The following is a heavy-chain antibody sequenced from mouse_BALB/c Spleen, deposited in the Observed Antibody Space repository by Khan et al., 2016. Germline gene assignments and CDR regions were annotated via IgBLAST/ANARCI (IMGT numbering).Heavy chain of an antibody. J-gene: IGHJ2*01. V-gene: IGHV3-2*02. D-gene: IGHD1-1*01. CDR3: ARKTRGGSSD. Sequence: EVQLQESGPGLVKPSQSLSLTCTVTGYSITSAYAWNWIRQFPGNKLEWLGYIRYSGRTSSNQSLKSRISITRDTSKNQFFLQLNSVTTEDTATYYCARKTRGGSSDWGQGTTLTVAS. CDR2: IRYSGRT. CDR1: GYSITSAYA.